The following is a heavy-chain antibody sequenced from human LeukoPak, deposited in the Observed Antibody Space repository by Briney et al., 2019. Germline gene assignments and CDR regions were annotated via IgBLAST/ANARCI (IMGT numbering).Heavy chain of an antibody. CDR1: GYTFTDYY. CDR3: ARGNYGSGSSGHDWFDP. J-gene: IGHJ5*02. D-gene: IGHD3-10*01. V-gene: IGHV1-2*02. Sequence: GASVKVSCRASGYTFTDYYMYWVRQAPGQGLEWMGWINPNSGGTNYAQKFQGRVTKTRDTSISTAYMELSRLTSDDTAVYYCARGNYGSGSSGHDWFDPWGQGTLVTVSS. CDR2: INPNSGGT.